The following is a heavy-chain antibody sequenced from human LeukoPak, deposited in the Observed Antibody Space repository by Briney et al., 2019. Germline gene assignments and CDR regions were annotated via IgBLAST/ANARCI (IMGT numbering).Heavy chain of an antibody. J-gene: IGHJ4*02. CDR1: GGSISSSSYY. CDR2: IYHSGST. D-gene: IGHD3-3*01. CDR3: ARVEVRYDFWSGYYSGAELDY. Sequence: SETLSLTCTVSGGSISSSSYYWGWIRQPPGKGLEWIGEIYHSGSTNYNPSLKSRVTISVDTSKNQFSLKLSSVTAADTAVYYCARVEVRYDFWSGYYSGAELDYWGQGTLVTVSS. V-gene: IGHV4-39*07.